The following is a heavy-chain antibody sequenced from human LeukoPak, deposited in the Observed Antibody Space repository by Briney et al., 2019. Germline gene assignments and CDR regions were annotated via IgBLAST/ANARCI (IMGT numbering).Heavy chain of an antibody. CDR3: ARVGTVQGYGDYESYWFDP. CDR1: GYTFTSYD. D-gene: IGHD4-17*01. Sequence: GASVKVSCKASGYTFTSYDINWVRQATGQGLEWMGWMNPNSGNTGYAQKFQGRVTMTRNTSISTAYMELSSLRSEDTAVYYCARVGTVQGYGDYESYWFDPWGQGTLVTVSS. J-gene: IGHJ5*02. CDR2: MNPNSGNT. V-gene: IGHV1-8*01.